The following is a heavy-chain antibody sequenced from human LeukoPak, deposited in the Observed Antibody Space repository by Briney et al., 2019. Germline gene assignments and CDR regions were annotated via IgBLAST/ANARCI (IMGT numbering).Heavy chain of an antibody. J-gene: IGHJ4*02. CDR1: GGSFSGYY. V-gene: IGHV4-34*01. CDR2: INDSGST. D-gene: IGHD5-18*01. Sequence: SETLSLTCAVYGGSFSGYYWTWIRQPPGKGLEWIGEINDSGSTKYMPSLKSRVTILVDPSKNQVSLKVNSVTAADTAVYYCARGRAGQLWVKPPGMVYFDYWGQGTLVTVSS. CDR3: ARGRAGQLWVKPPGMVYFDY.